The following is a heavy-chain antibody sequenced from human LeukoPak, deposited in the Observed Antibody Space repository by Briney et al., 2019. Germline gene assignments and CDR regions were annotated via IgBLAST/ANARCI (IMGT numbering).Heavy chain of an antibody. D-gene: IGHD3-10*01. CDR2: IRYDGSNK. CDR3: AKVWGSGSYYSSIFDY. CDR1: GFTFSSYG. J-gene: IGHJ4*02. Sequence: GRCLRLSCAVSGFTFSSYGMHWVREAPGKGLVWVAFIRYDGSNKYYADSAKGRFTVSRDSSKNTLYLQMNILRAEDTAVYYCAKVWGSGSYYSSIFDYWGQGTLVTVSS. V-gene: IGHV3-30*02.